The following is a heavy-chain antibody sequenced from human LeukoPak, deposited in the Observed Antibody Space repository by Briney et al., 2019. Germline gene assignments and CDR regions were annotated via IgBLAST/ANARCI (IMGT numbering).Heavy chain of an antibody. J-gene: IGHJ4*02. CDR2: INHSGST. CDR1: GGSFSGYY. D-gene: IGHD3-22*01. Sequence: SETLSLTCAVYGGSFSGYYWSWIRQPPGKGLEWIGEINHSGSTNYNPSLKSRVTISVDTSKNQFSLKLSSVTAADTAVYYCARGNRGRITMIVVPRRYLDYWGQGTLVTVSS. CDR3: ARGNRGRITMIVVPRRYLDY. V-gene: IGHV4-34*01.